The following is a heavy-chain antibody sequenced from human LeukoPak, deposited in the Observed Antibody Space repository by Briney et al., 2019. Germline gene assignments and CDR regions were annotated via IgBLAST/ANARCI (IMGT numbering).Heavy chain of an antibody. V-gene: IGHV3-7*03. CDR3: AKDRGYCSGGSCYWYFDL. Sequence: GGSLRLSCAASGFTFSSYWMSWVRQAPGKGLEWVANIKQDGSEKYYVDSVKGRFTISRDNAKNSLYLQMNSLRAEDTALYYCAKDRGYCSGGSCYWYFDLWGRGTLVTVSS. CDR2: IKQDGSEK. CDR1: GFTFSSYW. D-gene: IGHD2-15*01. J-gene: IGHJ2*01.